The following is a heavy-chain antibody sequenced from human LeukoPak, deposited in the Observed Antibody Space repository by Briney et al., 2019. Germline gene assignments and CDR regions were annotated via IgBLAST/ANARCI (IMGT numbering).Heavy chain of an antibody. D-gene: IGHD1-14*01. CDR2: ISYDGSNK. J-gene: IGHJ1*01. Sequence: GRSLRLSCVASGFTFSSYGMHWVRQAPGKGLEWVAVISYDGSNKYYADSVKGRFTISRDISKNTLYLQMNSLRAEDTAVYYCAKAGGTGAEYFQHWGQGTLVTVSS. CDR1: GFTFSSYG. V-gene: IGHV3-30*18. CDR3: AKAGGTGAEYFQH.